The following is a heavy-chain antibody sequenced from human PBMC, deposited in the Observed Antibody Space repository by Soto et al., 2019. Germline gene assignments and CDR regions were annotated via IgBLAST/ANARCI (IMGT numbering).Heavy chain of an antibody. Sequence: ASVKVSCKASGYTFTSYYMHWVRQAPGQGLEWMGIINPSGGSTSYAQKFQGRVTMTRDTSTSTVYMELSSLRSEDTAVYYCATFIGHIAVAGYASGRDYYFDYWGQGTLVTVSS. CDR1: GYTFTSYY. CDR3: ATFIGHIAVAGYASGRDYYFDY. V-gene: IGHV1-46*01. D-gene: IGHD6-19*01. J-gene: IGHJ4*02. CDR2: INPSGGST.